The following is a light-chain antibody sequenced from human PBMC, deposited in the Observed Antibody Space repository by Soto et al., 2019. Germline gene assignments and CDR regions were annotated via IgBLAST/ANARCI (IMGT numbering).Light chain of an antibody. CDR1: QSISSW. J-gene: IGKJ1*01. CDR2: DAS. Sequence: DIQMTQSPSTLSASVGDRVTITCRASQSISSWLAWYQQKPGKAPKLLIYDASSLESGVPSRFSGSGSGTEFTLTSSSLQPDDFETYYCQQYNGGTFGQGTKVEIK. V-gene: IGKV1-5*01. CDR3: QQYNGGT.